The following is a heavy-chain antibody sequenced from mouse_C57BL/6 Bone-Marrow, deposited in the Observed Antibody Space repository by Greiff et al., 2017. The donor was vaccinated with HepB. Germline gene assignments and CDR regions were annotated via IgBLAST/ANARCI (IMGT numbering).Heavy chain of an antibody. Sequence: EVQLQQSGAELVRPGASVKLSCTASGFNIKDDYMHWVKQRPEQGLEWIGWIDPANGDTEYASKFQGKATITADTSSNTAYLQLSSLTSEDTAVYYCTIIYDGYSQGAMDYWGQGTSVTVSS. CDR1: GFNIKDDY. V-gene: IGHV14-4*01. CDR3: TIIYDGYSQGAMDY. CDR2: IDPANGDT. J-gene: IGHJ4*01. D-gene: IGHD2-3*01.